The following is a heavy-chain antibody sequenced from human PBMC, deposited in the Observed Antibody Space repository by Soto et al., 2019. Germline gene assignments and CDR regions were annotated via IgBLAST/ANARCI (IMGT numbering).Heavy chain of an antibody. J-gene: IGHJ6*02. V-gene: IGHV4-59*01. Sequence: SETLSLTCTVSGGSISSYYWSWIRQPPGKGLEWIGYIYYSGSTNYNPSLKSRGTISVDTSKNQFSLKLSSVTAADTAVYYCARDFGMDVWGQGTTVTVSS. CDR2: IYYSGST. CDR1: GGSISSYY. CDR3: ARDFGMDV.